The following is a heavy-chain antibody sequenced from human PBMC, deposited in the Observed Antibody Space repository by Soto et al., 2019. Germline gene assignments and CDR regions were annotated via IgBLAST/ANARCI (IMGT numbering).Heavy chain of an antibody. V-gene: IGHV4-59*08. CDR3: VRQGIGPLHGLVDV. J-gene: IGHJ6*02. CDR2: IYETGST. Sequence: QVQLQESGPGMVKPSETLSLTCTVSSDPTSTHNWGWIRQTPGKGLEWIGYIYETGSTSYNTSLNSRVTISLDRSTKQFSLTLSSATAADTAMYHCVRQGIGPLHGLVDVWGRGTTVTVSS. D-gene: IGHD3-10*01. CDR1: SDPTSTHN.